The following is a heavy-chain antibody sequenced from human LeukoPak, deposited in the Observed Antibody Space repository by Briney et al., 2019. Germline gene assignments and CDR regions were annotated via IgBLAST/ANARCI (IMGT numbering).Heavy chain of an antibody. CDR3: ARTYDYVWGSYRLYYFDY. J-gene: IGHJ4*02. CDR2: INHSGST. CDR1: GGSFSGYY. V-gene: IGHV4-34*01. Sequence: SETLSLTCAVYGGSFSGYYWSWIRQPPGKGLEWIGEINHSGSTNYNPSLKSRVTISVDTSKNQFSLKLSSVTAADTAVYYCARTYDYVWGSYRLYYFDYWGQGTLVTVSS. D-gene: IGHD3-16*02.